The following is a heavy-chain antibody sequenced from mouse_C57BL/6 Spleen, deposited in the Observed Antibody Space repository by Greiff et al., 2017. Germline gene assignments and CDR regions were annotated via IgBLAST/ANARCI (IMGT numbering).Heavy chain of an antibody. CDR1: GYTFTSYW. J-gene: IGHJ1*03. CDR3: AREDYGSSYWYFDV. V-gene: IGHV1-64*01. CDR2: IHPNSGST. Sequence: QVQLQQPGAELVKPGASVQLSCKASGYTFTSYWMHWVKQRPGQGLEWIGMIHPNSGSTNYNEKFKSKATLTVDKSSSTAYMQLSSLTSEDSAVYYCAREDYGSSYWYFDVWGTGTTVTVSS. D-gene: IGHD1-1*01.